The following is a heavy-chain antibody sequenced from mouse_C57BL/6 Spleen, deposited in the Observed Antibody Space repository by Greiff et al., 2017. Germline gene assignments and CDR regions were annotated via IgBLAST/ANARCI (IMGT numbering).Heavy chain of an antibody. Sequence: QVQLQQPGAELVQPGASVKMSCKASGYTFTSYWITWVKQRPGQGLEWIGDIYPGCGSTNYNEKFKSKATLTVDTSSSTASMQLSSLTSEDSAVYYCALNEYGAWFADWGKGTMVTVSA. CDR1: GYTFTSYW. J-gene: IGHJ3*01. V-gene: IGHV1-55*01. CDR3: ALNEYGAWFAD. CDR2: IYPGCGST. D-gene: IGHD1-2*01.